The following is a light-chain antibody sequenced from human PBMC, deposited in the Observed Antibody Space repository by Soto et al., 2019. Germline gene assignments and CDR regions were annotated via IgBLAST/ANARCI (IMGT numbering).Light chain of an antibody. CDR3: SSSTSSSTLYV. CDR1: SSDVGGYNY. J-gene: IGLJ1*01. CDR2: DVS. V-gene: IGLV2-14*01. Sequence: QSVLTQPASVSGSPGQSITISCTGTSSDVGGYNYVSWYQQHPGKAPKLMIYDVSSRPSGVSNRFSGSKSGNTASLTISGLQAEDEADYYCSSSTSSSTLYVFGTGTKVTVL.